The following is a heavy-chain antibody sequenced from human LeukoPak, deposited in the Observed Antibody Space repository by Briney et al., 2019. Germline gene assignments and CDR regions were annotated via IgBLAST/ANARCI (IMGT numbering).Heavy chain of an antibody. V-gene: IGHV3-30*02. Sequence: GGSPRLSCAASGFTFSSYGMHWVRQAPGKGLEWVAFIRYDGSNKYYADSVKGRFTISRDNSKNTLYLQMNGLRAEDTAVYYCAKDTYSRGFFLVGYFDYWGQGTLVTVSS. CDR3: AKDTYSRGFFLVGYFDY. CDR2: IRYDGSNK. D-gene: IGHD3-3*01. CDR1: GFTFSSYG. J-gene: IGHJ4*02.